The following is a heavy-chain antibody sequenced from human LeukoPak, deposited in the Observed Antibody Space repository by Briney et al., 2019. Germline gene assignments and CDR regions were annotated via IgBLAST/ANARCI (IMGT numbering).Heavy chain of an antibody. J-gene: IGHJ4*02. CDR1: GFTFSSYA. CDR3: AKAPTTFDYFDY. Sequence: GGSLRLSCAVSGFTFSSYAMSWVRQAPGKGLEWVSAISGSGGSTYYADSVKGRFTISRDNSKNTLYLQMSSLRAEDTAVYYCAKAPTTFDYFDYWGQGTLVTVSS. V-gene: IGHV3-23*01. D-gene: IGHD5-12*01. CDR2: ISGSGGST.